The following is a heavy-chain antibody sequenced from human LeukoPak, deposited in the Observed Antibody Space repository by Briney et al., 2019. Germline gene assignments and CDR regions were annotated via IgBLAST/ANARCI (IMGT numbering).Heavy chain of an antibody. CDR3: AKTTGLKLTNYGMDV. Sequence: GGSLRLSCAASGFTFSTYAMSWVRQAPGKGLEWVSATSGGIITTYYTDSVKGRFTISRDNSKHTLDLQMDSLRVDDTAVYYCAKTTGLKLTNYGMDVWGQGTTVTVSS. J-gene: IGHJ6*02. D-gene: IGHD3-9*01. CDR2: TSGGIITT. CDR1: GFTFSTYA. V-gene: IGHV3-23*01.